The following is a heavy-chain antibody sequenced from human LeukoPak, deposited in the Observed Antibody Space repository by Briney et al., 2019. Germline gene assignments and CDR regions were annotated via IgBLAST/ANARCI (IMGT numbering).Heavy chain of an antibody. D-gene: IGHD3-9*01. CDR2: ISYDGSNK. CDR1: GFPFSSYA. CDR3: ARSRYFDWLCPFDY. Sequence: GSLSLSCAASGFPFSSYAMHWVRPAPGKGLEWVAVISYDGSNKYYADSVKGRFTISRDNSKNTLYLQMNSLRAEDTAVYYCARSRYFDWLCPFDYWGQGTLVTVSS. J-gene: IGHJ4*02. V-gene: IGHV3-30*04.